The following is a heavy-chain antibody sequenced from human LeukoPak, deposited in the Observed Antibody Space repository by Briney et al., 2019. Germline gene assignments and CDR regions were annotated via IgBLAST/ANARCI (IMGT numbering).Heavy chain of an antibody. CDR2: ISLTGET. CDR3: SRESGAFCPFGY. D-gene: IGHD1-26*01. Sequence: PSETLSLTCGVSGGSIRSTNWWSWVRQPPGQGLEWIGEISLTGETNYNPSLNGRVTMSLDRSRNQLPLTLTSVTAADTAIYYCSRESGAFCPFGYWGQGTLVIVPP. J-gene: IGHJ4*02. CDR1: GGSIRSTNW. V-gene: IGHV4-4*02.